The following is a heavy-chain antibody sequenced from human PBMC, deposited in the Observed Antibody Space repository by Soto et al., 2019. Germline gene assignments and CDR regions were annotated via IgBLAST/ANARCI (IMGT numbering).Heavy chain of an antibody. Sequence: SVKVSCKASGGTFSSYAISWVRQAPGQGLEWMGGIIPIFGTANYAQKFQGRVTITADESTSTAYMELSSLRSEDTAVYYCARDPSNTSGDKLYLDYWGQGTLVTVSS. V-gene: IGHV1-69*13. J-gene: IGHJ4*02. CDR3: ARDPSNTSGDKLYLDY. D-gene: IGHD3-22*01. CDR1: GGTFSSYA. CDR2: IIPIFGTA.